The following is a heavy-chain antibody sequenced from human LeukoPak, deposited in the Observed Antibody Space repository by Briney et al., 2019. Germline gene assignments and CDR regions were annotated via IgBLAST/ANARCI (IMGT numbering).Heavy chain of an antibody. Sequence: SETLSLTCTVSGGSISSYYWSWIRQPPGKGLEWIGYIYYSGSTNYNPSLKSRVTISVDTSKNQFSLKLSSVTAADTAVYYCARCAYDFWSGCFFDYWGQGTLVTVSS. CDR1: GGSISSYY. J-gene: IGHJ4*02. CDR3: ARCAYDFWSGCFFDY. D-gene: IGHD3-3*01. V-gene: IGHV4-59*01. CDR2: IYYSGST.